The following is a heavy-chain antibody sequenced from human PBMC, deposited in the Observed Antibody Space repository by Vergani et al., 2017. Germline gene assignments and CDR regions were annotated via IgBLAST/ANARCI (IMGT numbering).Heavy chain of an antibody. D-gene: IGHD2-2*02. CDR3: ARDQVPAAIRLNVGNYMDV. Sequence: QVQLVESGGGVVQPGKSLSLSCETSGFIFSDYVMHWVRQAPGKGLEWVAGIWHDGSNAYYADSVKGRFTISRDNSKNTLYLQMSSLRAEDTAVYYCARDQVPAAIRLNVGNYMDVWGKGTTVSVSS. V-gene: IGHV3-33*01. CDR1: GFIFSDYV. CDR2: IWHDGSNA. J-gene: IGHJ6*03.